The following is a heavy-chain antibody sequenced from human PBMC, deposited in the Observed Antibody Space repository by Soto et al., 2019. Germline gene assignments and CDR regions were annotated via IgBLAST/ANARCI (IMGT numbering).Heavy chain of an antibody. Sequence: QVQLVQSGAEVKKPGASVKVSCKTSGYSFSAYGITWVRQAPGQGLEWMGWMIPYNGNTNYAQKLQGRVTMTTDTSTGTAYMELRSLRSDDTAVYYCARDAVVTAFDYWGQGTLVTVSS. V-gene: IGHV1-18*01. D-gene: IGHD2-21*02. CDR3: ARDAVVTAFDY. CDR1: GYSFSAYG. J-gene: IGHJ4*02. CDR2: MIPYNGNT.